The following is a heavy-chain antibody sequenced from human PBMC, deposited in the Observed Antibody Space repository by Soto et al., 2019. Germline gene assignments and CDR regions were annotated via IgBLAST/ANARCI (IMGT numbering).Heavy chain of an antibody. CDR1: GGTFSSYA. Sequence: QVQLVQSGAEVKKPGSSVKVSCKASGGTFSSYAISWVRQAPGQGLEWMGGIIPIFGTANYAQKFQGRVTITADESTSTAYMELSSLRSEDTXXXXXXXXXXXXXXXXXXGQGTLVTVSS. J-gene: IGHJ4*02. CDR2: IIPIFGTA. CDR3: XXXXXXXXXXXX. V-gene: IGHV1-69*12.